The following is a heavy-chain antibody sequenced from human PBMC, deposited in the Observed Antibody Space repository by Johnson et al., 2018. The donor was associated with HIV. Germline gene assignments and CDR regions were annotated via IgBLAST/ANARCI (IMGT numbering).Heavy chain of an antibody. D-gene: IGHD5-12*01. Sequence: QEQLVESGGGLVKPGGSLRLSCAASGFTFSDYYMSWIRQAPGKGLEWVSSISSSGSTIYYADSVKGRFTLSRDNAKISLYLQMNSLRAEDTAVYYCARDLRDIVVPDAFDIWGQGTMVTVSS. CDR1: GFTFSDYY. J-gene: IGHJ3*02. CDR2: ISSSGSTI. CDR3: ARDLRDIVVPDAFDI. V-gene: IGHV3-11*04.